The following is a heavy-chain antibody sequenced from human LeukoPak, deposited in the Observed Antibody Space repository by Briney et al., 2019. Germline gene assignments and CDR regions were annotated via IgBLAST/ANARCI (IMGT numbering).Heavy chain of an antibody. CDR3: ARARTPPYNSNWPRVGY. CDR2: IIPIFGTA. Sequence: ASVKVSCKASGGTFNSYAISWVRQAPGQGLEWMGGIIPIFGTANHAQRFQGRVTITTGESTSTAYMELSSLRSEDTAVYYCARARTPPYNSNWPRVGYWGQGTLVIVSS. V-gene: IGHV1-69*05. CDR1: GGTFNSYA. D-gene: IGHD6-13*01. J-gene: IGHJ4*02.